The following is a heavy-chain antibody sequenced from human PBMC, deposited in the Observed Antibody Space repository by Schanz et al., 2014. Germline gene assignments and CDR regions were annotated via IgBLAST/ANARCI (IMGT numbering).Heavy chain of an antibody. D-gene: IGHD5-12*01. J-gene: IGHJ3*02. Sequence: QVQLVQSGTQVKKPGASVKVSCKASGYTLSAYSLHWVRQAPGQGLEWMGIINPSGGSTRYGQKFQGRITVTTDTSTSTVYLELSSLRSDDTAVYYCARGGGPEDVFDIWGQGTILTVSS. CDR2: INPSGGST. V-gene: IGHV1-46*01. CDR3: ARGGGPEDVFDI. CDR1: GYTLSAYS.